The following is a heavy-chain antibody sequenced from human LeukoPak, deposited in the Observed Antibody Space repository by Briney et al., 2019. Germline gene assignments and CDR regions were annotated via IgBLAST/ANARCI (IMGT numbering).Heavy chain of an antibody. CDR3: AREDYGGNSLDAFDI. D-gene: IGHD4-23*01. V-gene: IGHV4-4*07. J-gene: IGHJ3*02. Sequence: SETLSLTCTVSGGSISSYYWSWIRQPAGKGLEWIGRIYTSGSTNYNPSLKSRVTMSVDTSKNQFSLKLSSVTAADTAVYYSAREDYGGNSLDAFDIWGQGTMVTVSS. CDR1: GGSISSYY. CDR2: IYTSGST.